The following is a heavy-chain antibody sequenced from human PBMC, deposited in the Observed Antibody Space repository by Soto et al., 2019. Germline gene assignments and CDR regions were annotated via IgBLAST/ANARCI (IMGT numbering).Heavy chain of an antibody. V-gene: IGHV2-5*01. Sequence: KESGPTVVTPKQTLTLTCTVSGFSLSRSGAGVAWIRQPPGRALEWLGIIYWNDNKKYSPSVKGKITITKDTSKKQVVLRMTDMDPVDTGTYFCALSRGTVWLGDLLSETIDYWGQGSLVTVSS. CDR2: IYWNDNK. D-gene: IGHD3-10*01. CDR3: ALSRGTVWLGDLLSETIDY. J-gene: IGHJ4*02. CDR1: GFSLSRSGAG.